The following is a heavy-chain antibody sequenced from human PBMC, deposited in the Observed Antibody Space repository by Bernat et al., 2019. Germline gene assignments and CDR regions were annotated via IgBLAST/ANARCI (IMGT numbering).Heavy chain of an antibody. J-gene: IGHJ3*02. CDR2: IYSGGST. D-gene: IGHD2-21*02. V-gene: IGHV3-66*01. Sequence: EVQLVESGGGLVQPGGSLRLSCAASGFTVSSYYMIWVRQAPGKGLEWVSYIYSGGSTNYAAYVKDRFTISRDNSKNTLYLQMNSRRADDTAVYYCARAYCGGDCYSWNIWGQGTMVTVSS. CDR1: GFTVSSYY. CDR3: ARAYCGGDCYSWNI.